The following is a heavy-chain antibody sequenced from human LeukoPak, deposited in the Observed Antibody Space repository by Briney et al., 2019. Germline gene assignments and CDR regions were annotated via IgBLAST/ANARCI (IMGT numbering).Heavy chain of an antibody. CDR1: GYSINNYW. Sequence: NPGESLKISCKGSGYSINNYWIGWVRQMPGKGLEWMGIIYPADSDIRYSPSFQGQVTISADKSINTAYLQFISLKTSDTAMYYCARRGRLWTDSWGQGTLVTVSS. V-gene: IGHV5-51*01. J-gene: IGHJ4*02. CDR2: IYPADSDI. D-gene: IGHD4/OR15-4a*01. CDR3: ARRGRLWTDS.